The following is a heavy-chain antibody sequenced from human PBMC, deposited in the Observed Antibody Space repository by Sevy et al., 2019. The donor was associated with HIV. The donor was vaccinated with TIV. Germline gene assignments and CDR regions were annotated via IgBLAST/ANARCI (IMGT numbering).Heavy chain of an antibody. D-gene: IGHD6-13*01. V-gene: IGHV3-21*06. J-gene: IGHJ6*02. CDR3: ARGLFSRIGTPATNYGMDV. CDR2: ISRAGIHF. Sequence: GGSLRLSCEASGFNFFSYSMNWVRQAPGKGLEWVSSISRAGIHFHYGDPVKGRFTISRDNAKSSLFLEMNSLRDEDTGIYYCARGLFSRIGTPATNYGMDVWGQGTTVTVSS. CDR1: GFNFFSYS.